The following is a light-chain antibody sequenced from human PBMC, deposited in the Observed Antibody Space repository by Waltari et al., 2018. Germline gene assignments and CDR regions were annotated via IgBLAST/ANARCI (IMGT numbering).Light chain of an antibody. J-gene: IGKJ4*01. CDR3: QQYDVSPLT. CDR2: GAF. V-gene: IGKV3-20*01. CDR1: QTIRTTY. Sequence: CMTSQTIRTTYLAGDQQKPGQAPTLLIYGAFTRATGIPDRFTGSGSGTDFSLTISRLEPEDFATYYCQQYDVSPLTFGGGTKVEIK.